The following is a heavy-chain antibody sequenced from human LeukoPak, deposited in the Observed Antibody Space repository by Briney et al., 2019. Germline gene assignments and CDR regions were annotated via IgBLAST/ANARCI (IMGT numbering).Heavy chain of an antibody. D-gene: IGHD3-10*01. CDR1: GGSISNYY. Sequence: ETLSLTCTVSGGSISNYYWSWLRRPPGKGPEWIGHIYSSGSTNYNPSLRRRLTISVDTSTSQLSLKLTSVTAADTAVYYCARHKPTGSYPLELWGQGTLVTVSS. CDR2: IYSSGST. J-gene: IGHJ4*02. V-gene: IGHV4-59*08. CDR3: ARHKPTGSYPLEL.